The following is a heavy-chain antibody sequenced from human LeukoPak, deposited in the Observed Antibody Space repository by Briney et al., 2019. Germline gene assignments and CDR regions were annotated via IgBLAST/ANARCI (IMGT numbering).Heavy chain of an antibody. Sequence: GGSLRLSCAVSGFTFSSYAMSWVRQAPGKGLEWVSAISGSGGSTYYADSVKGRFTISRDNSKNTLYLQMNSLRAEDTAVYYCAKDPTYGSGSYLVNWFDPWGQGTLVTVSS. V-gene: IGHV3-23*01. CDR2: ISGSGGST. CDR1: GFTFSSYA. CDR3: AKDPTYGSGSYLVNWFDP. J-gene: IGHJ5*02. D-gene: IGHD3-10*01.